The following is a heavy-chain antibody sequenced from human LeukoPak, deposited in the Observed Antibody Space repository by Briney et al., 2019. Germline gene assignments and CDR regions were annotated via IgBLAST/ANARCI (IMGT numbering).Heavy chain of an antibody. CDR1: GGTFSSYA. Sequence: ASVKVSCKASGGTFSSYAISWVRQAPGQGLEWMGWINTNTGNPTYAQGFTGRFVFSLDTSVSTAYLQISSLKAEDTAVYYCARVRAGGDYVDDYYGMDVWGQGTTVTVSS. D-gene: IGHD4-17*01. CDR2: INTNTGNP. J-gene: IGHJ6*02. CDR3: ARVRAGGDYVDDYYGMDV. V-gene: IGHV7-4-1*02.